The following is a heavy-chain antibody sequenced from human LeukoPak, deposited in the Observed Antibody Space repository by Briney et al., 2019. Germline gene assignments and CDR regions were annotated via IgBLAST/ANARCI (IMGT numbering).Heavy chain of an antibody. D-gene: IGHD4-17*01. CDR3: ARGVTTTYYFDY. CDR1: GFTFSSYG. J-gene: IGHJ4*02. Sequence: GGSLRLSCAASGFTFSSYGMHWVRQAPGKGLEGVAVIWYDGSNKYYADSVKGRFTISRDNSKNTLYLQMNSLRAEDTAVYYCARGVTTTYYFDYWGQGTLVTVSS. V-gene: IGHV3-33*01. CDR2: IWYDGSNK.